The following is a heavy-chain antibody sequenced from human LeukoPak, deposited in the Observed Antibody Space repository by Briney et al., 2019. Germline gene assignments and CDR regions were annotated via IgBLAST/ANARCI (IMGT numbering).Heavy chain of an antibody. Sequence: ASVKVSCKASGYTFTGYDMHWVRQAPGQGLEWMGWINPNSGGTNYAQKFQGRVTITRDTSISTAYMELSRLRSDDTAVYYCARDSGASEYDYWGQGTLVTVSS. V-gene: IGHV1-2*02. J-gene: IGHJ4*02. CDR2: INPNSGGT. CDR3: ARDSGASEYDY. CDR1: GYTFTGYD. D-gene: IGHD6-6*01.